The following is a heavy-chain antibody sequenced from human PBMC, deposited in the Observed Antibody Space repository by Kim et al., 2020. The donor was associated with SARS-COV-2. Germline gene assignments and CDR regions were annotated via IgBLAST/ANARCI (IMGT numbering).Heavy chain of an antibody. D-gene: IGHD6-13*01. CDR3: ARGGIAAAGTWGALDY. Sequence: SETLSLTCAVYGGSFSGYYWSWIRQPPGKGLEWIGEINHSGSTNYNPSLKSRVTISVDTSKNQFSLKLSSVTAADTAVYYCARGGIAAAGTWGALDYWG. CDR1: GGSFSGYY. J-gene: IGHJ4*01. CDR2: INHSGST. V-gene: IGHV4-34*01.